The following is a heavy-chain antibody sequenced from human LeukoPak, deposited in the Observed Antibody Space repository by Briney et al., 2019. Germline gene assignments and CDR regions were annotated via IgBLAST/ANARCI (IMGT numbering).Heavy chain of an antibody. CDR3: ARVYDMVEVFDY. V-gene: IGHV1-69*04. D-gene: IGHD3-22*01. CDR2: IIPILGIA. Sequence: ASVKVSCKASGGTFSSYAISWVRQAPGQGLEWMGRIIPILGIANYAQKFQGRVTMTRDTSTSTVYMELSSLRSEDTAVYYCARVYDMVEVFDYWGQGTLVTVSS. J-gene: IGHJ4*02. CDR1: GGTFSSYA.